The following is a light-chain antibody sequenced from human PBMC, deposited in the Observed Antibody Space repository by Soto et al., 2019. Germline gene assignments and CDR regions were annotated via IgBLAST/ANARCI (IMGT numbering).Light chain of an antibody. CDR3: QQSFSTLPIT. CDR1: QSISNY. J-gene: IGKJ5*01. Sequence: DIQMTQSPSSLSASVGDRVTITCRASQSISNYLNWYQQTPGKAPKLLIYAAFTLQSGVPSRFSGSGSGTDFTLTINSLQPEDFATYYCQQSFSTLPITFGQGTRLEIK. V-gene: IGKV1-39*01. CDR2: AAF.